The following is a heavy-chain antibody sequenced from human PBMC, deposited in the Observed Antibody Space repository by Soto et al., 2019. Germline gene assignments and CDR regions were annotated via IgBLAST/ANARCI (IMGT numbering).Heavy chain of an antibody. CDR1: GFRFSDYS. J-gene: IGHJ4*02. V-gene: IGHV3-48*01. CDR2: ISSSSFTI. Sequence: EVHLGESGGRLVQPGGSLRLSCAASGFRFSDYSMNWVRQAPGRGLEWVSYISSSSFTIHYAGSVEGLFAISRDNAKNSLYLQMNSLRSEDTAVYYCAIDYNDFWSGHFDYLGQGALVTVSS. D-gene: IGHD3-3*01. CDR3: AIDYNDFWSGHFDY.